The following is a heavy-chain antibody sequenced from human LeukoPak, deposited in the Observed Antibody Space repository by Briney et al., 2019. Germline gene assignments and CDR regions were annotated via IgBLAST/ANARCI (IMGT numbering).Heavy chain of an antibody. CDR3: AKDVGKWESLHFFDY. CDR1: GFTFSSYA. V-gene: IGHV3-23*01. J-gene: IGHJ4*02. CDR2: ISGSGAST. Sequence: PGGSLRLSCAASGFTFSSYAMSWDRQAPGKGLEWISGISGSGASTYYADSVTGRFTISRDNSRNTLYLQMNSLRGDDTAVYYCAKDVGKWESLHFFDYWGQGTLVTVSS. D-gene: IGHD1-26*01.